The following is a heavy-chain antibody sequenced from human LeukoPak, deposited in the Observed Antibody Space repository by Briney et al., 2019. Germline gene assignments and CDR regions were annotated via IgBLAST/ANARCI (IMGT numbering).Heavy chain of an antibody. CDR1: GFTFSSYE. CDR3: ARLKRAYGSGDRDY. J-gene: IGHJ4*02. V-gene: IGHV3-48*03. D-gene: IGHD3-10*01. Sequence: PGGSLRLSCAASGFTFSSYEMNWVRQAPGKGLEWVSYISSSGSTIYYADSVKGRFTISRDSAKNSLYLQMNSLRAEDTAVYYCARLKRAYGSGDRDYWGQGTLVTVSS. CDR2: ISSSGSTI.